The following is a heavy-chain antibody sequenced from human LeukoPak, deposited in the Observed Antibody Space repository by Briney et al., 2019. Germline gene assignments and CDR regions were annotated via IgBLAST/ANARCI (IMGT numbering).Heavy chain of an antibody. V-gene: IGHV4-4*07. D-gene: IGHD1-26*01. Sequence: SQTLTLTCTVSGGFISTNYYWCWIRQPAGKRLEWIGRMSRSGSTNYNPSLKSRVTMSIDTTQDQFSLTLNSMTAADTAVYYCARDRGNIFQYIDYWGQGILVTVSS. CDR2: MSRSGST. CDR1: GGFISTNYY. CDR3: ARDRGNIFQYIDY. J-gene: IGHJ4*02.